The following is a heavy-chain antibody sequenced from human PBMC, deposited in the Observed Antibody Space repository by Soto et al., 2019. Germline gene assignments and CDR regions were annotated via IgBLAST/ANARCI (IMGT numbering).Heavy chain of an antibody. J-gene: IGHJ6*02. D-gene: IGHD3-16*01. CDR1: GFTFSNYG. CDR3: AKWGSGPPYGMDV. Sequence: GGSLRLSCAASGFTFSNYGMSWVRQAPGKGLDWVSSTSGSGDDTFYADSVKGRFTISRDNSKNTLYLQMNSLRAEDTAVYYCAKWGSGPPYGMDVWGQGTTVTVSS. CDR2: TSGSGDDT. V-gene: IGHV3-23*01.